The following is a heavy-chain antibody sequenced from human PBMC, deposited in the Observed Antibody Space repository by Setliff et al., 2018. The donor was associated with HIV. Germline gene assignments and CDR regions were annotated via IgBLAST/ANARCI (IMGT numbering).Heavy chain of an antibody. Sequence: GGSLRLSCVASGFTFSYFWMSWVRQTPGKGLEWVATIKHDGSETYYVDSVRGRFTISRDNAKNSLFLQINSLRAEDTGVFYCARDRGGSDYFDYWGHGTPVTVSS. J-gene: IGHJ4*01. D-gene: IGHD3-10*01. CDR2: IKHDGSET. V-gene: IGHV3-7*01. CDR3: ARDRGGSDYFDY. CDR1: GFTFSYFW.